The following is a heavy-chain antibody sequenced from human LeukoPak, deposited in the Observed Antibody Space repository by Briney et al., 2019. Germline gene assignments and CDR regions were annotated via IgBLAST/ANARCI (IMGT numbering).Heavy chain of an antibody. V-gene: IGHV3-33*01. CDR3: ARDYLVGAVDY. Sequence: GGSLRLSCAASGFTFSSYGMHWVRQAPGKGLEWVAVIWYDGSNKYYADSVKGRFTISRDNSKNTLYLQMNSLRAEDTAVYYCARDYLVGAVDYWGQGTLATVSS. J-gene: IGHJ4*02. CDR2: IWYDGSNK. CDR1: GFTFSSYG. D-gene: IGHD1-26*01.